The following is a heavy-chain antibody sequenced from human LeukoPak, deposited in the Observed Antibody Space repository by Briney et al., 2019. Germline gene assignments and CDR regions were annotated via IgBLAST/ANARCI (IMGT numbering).Heavy chain of an antibody. J-gene: IGHJ5*02. V-gene: IGHV5-51*01. CDR3: ARDRYSGSYYNGWFDP. Sequence: GGSLRLSCKGSGYSFTSYWIGWVRQMPGKGLEWMGIIYPGDSDTRYSPSFQGQVTISADKSISTAYLQWSSLKASDTDMYYCARDRYSGSYYNGWFDPWGQGTLVTVSS. CDR2: IYPGDSDT. D-gene: IGHD1-26*01. CDR1: GYSFTSYW.